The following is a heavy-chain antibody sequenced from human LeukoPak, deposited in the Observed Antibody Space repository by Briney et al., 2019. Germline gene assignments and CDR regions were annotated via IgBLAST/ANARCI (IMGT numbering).Heavy chain of an antibody. CDR3: ARDRIRGYYYYGMDV. J-gene: IGHJ6*02. Sequence: GGSLRLSCAASGFTFSSYAMSWVRQAPGKGLEWVAVISYDGSNKYYADSVKGRFTISRDNSKNTLYLQMNSLRAEDTAVYYCARDRIRGYYYYGMDVWGQGTTVTVSS. CDR2: ISYDGSNK. D-gene: IGHD2-15*01. CDR1: GFTFSSYA. V-gene: IGHV3-30-3*01.